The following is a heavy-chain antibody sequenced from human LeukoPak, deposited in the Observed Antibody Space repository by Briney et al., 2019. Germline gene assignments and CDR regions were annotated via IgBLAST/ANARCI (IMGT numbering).Heavy chain of an antibody. Sequence: GASVKASCKVSGYTLTELSMHWVRQAPGKGLEWMGGFDPEDGETIYAQKFQGRVTMTEDTSTDTAYMELSSLRSEDTAVYYCATLSVIYYYYGMDVWGQGTTVTVSS. J-gene: IGHJ6*02. CDR1: GYTLTELS. D-gene: IGHD3-16*02. V-gene: IGHV1-24*01. CDR3: ATLSVIYYYYGMDV. CDR2: FDPEDGET.